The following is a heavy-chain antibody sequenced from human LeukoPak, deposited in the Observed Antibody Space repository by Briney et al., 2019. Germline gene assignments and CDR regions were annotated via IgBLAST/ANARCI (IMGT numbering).Heavy chain of an antibody. V-gene: IGHV3-7*01. CDR2: INQDGSEK. CDR3: AEVNTD. CDR1: GFTLRNYA. J-gene: IGHJ4*02. D-gene: IGHD3-22*01. Sequence: GGSLRLSCAASGFTLRNYAMSWVRQAPGKGLEWVANINQDGSEKYYVDSVKGRFTISRDNAKNSLYLQMNSLRAEDTAVYYCAEVNTDWGQGTLVTVSS.